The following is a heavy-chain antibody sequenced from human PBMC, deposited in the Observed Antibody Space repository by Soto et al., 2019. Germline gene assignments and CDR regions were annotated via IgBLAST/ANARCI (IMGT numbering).Heavy chain of an antibody. CDR2: ISDSGSLT. Sequence: PGGSLRLSCAASGFTFSAYYMSWIRQAPGKGLEWVSYISDSGSLTHYGDSVKGRFTISRDNAKASLYLQMDSLRAEDTALYYWTRGFVLRVGALNQWGQGTLVTVAS. D-gene: IGHD1-26*01. CDR1: GFTFSAYY. CDR3: TRGFVLRVGALNQ. J-gene: IGHJ4*02. V-gene: IGHV3-11*01.